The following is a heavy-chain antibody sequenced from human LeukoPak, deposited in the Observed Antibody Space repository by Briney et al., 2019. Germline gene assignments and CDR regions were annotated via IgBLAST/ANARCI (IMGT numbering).Heavy chain of an antibody. J-gene: IGHJ5*02. D-gene: IGHD3-3*01. CDR2: MNPNSGNT. CDR3: ARVLFGRYDFWSGYSGNNWFDP. CDR1: GYTFTSYD. V-gene: IGHV1-8*01. Sequence: ASVKVSCKAPGYTFTSYDINWVRQATGQGLEWMGWMNPNSGNTGYAQKFQGRVTMTRNTSISTAYMELSSLRSEDTAVYYCARVLFGRYDFWSGYSGNNWFDPWGQGTLVTVSS.